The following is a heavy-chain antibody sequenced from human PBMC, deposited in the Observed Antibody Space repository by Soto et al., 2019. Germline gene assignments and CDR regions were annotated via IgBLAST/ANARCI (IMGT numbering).Heavy chain of an antibody. J-gene: IGHJ4*02. CDR3: AGGEDDYVWGSSLAALLDY. D-gene: IGHD3-16*01. Sequence: GGSLRLSCAASGFTFSSYSMNWVRQAPGKVLEWVSYISSSSSTIYYADSVKGRFTISRDNAKNSLYLQMNSLRDEDTAVYYCAGGEDDYVWGSSLAALLDYWGQGTLVTVSS. CDR2: ISSSSSTI. V-gene: IGHV3-48*02. CDR1: GFTFSSYS.